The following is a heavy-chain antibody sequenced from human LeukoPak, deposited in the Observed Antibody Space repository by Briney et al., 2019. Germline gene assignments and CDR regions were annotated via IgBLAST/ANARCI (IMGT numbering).Heavy chain of an antibody. CDR3: AGGLGITGTTSAFDI. Sequence: PSETLSLTCTVSGGCISSSSYYWGWIRQPPGKGLEWIGSIYYSGSTYYNPSLKSRVTISVDTSKNQFSLKLSSVTAADTAVYYCAGGLGITGTTSAFDIWGQGTMVTVSS. CDR2: IYYSGST. CDR1: GGCISSSSYY. D-gene: IGHD1-7*01. J-gene: IGHJ3*02. V-gene: IGHV4-39*07.